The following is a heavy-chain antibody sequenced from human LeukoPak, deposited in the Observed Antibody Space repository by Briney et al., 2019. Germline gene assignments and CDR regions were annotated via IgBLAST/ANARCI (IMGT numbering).Heavy chain of an antibody. CDR1: GFTVSSSY. Sequence: GGSLRLSCAASGFTVSSSYMSWVRQAPGKGLEWVSTIYSGGSTYYADSVKGRFTISRDNSKNTLYLQMNSLRAEDTAVYYCASGSGSYRTPYYYMDVWGQGTTVTVSS. D-gene: IGHD3-10*01. V-gene: IGHV3-53*01. CDR3: ASGSGSYRTPYYYMDV. J-gene: IGHJ6*03. CDR2: IYSGGST.